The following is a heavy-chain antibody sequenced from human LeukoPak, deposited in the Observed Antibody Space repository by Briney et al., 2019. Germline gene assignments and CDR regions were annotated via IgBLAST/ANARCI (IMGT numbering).Heavy chain of an antibody. CDR3: ARTLHLSSGFDY. D-gene: IGHD6-19*01. CDR2: ISSSRSFI. Sequence: GGSLRLSCAASGFTFSSYSMNWVRQAPGKGLEWVSSISSSRSFIYYADSVKGRFTISRDDAKNSLYLQMNSLRAEDTAVYYCARTLHLSSGFDYWGQGTLVTVSS. J-gene: IGHJ4*02. V-gene: IGHV3-21*01. CDR1: GFTFSSYS.